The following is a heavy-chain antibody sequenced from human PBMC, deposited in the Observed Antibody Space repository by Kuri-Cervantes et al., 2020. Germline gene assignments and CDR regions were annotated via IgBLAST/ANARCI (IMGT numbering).Heavy chain of an antibody. CDR3: ARVGDSGDYY. Sequence: LSLTCAASGFTFSSYSMNWVRQAPGKGLEWVSSISSSSSYIYYADSVKGRFTISRDNAKNSLYLQMNSLRAEDTAVYYCARVGDSGDYYWGQGTLVTVSS. CDR1: GFTFSSYS. CDR2: ISSSSSYI. D-gene: IGHD6-13*01. J-gene: IGHJ4*02. V-gene: IGHV3-21*01.